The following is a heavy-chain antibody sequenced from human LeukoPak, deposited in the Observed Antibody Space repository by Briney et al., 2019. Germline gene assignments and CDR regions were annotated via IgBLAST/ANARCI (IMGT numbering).Heavy chain of an antibody. CDR2: ISAYNGNT. D-gene: IGHD6-19*01. CDR1: GYTFTSYG. V-gene: IGHV1-18*01. CDR3: ARVPRGGSGWYLGWFDP. J-gene: IGHJ5*02. Sequence: GASVKVSCKASGYTFTSYGISWVRQAPGQGLEWMGWISAYNGNTNYAQKLQGRVTMTTDTSTSTAYMELRSLRSDDTAVYYCARVPRGGSGWYLGWFDPWGQGTLVAVSS.